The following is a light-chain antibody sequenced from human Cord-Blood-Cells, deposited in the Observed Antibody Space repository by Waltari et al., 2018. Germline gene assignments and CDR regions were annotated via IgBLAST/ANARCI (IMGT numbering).Light chain of an antibody. V-gene: IGKV3-11*01. Sequence: EIVLTQSPATLSLSPGERATLSCRASQSVRSYLAWYQQKPGQAPRLLIYDATNRATGIPARFSGSGSGTDFTLTISSLEPEDFAVYYRQQRSNWPTFGGGTKVEIK. J-gene: IGKJ4*01. CDR3: QQRSNWPT. CDR1: QSVRSY. CDR2: DAT.